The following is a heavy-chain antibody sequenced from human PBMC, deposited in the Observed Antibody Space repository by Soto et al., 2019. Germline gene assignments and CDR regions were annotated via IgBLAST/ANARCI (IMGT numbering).Heavy chain of an antibody. CDR2: IFHDGTA. CDR3: ARLVYDTRLNYMYFDF. CDR1: GVSLTSGNW. Sequence: QVKLQESGPGLATPSGTLSLTCAVSGVSLTSGNWWTWVRQSPQRGLEYIGEIFHDGTANYYPSFERRVAMSVDTSRNQFSLKLTSVTAADTAVYFCARLVYDTRLNYMYFDFWGPATLVTVSS. J-gene: IGHJ4*02. V-gene: IGHV4-4*02. D-gene: IGHD3-10*01.